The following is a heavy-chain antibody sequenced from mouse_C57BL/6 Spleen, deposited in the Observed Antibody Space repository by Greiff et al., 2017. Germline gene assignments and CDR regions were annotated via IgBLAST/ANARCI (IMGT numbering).Heavy chain of an antibody. J-gene: IGHJ3*01. V-gene: IGHV1-72*01. CDR1: GYTFTSYW. CDR3: ARGGADYSNYEGWFAY. CDR2: IDTNSGGT. D-gene: IGHD2-5*01. Sequence: QVQLQQPGAELVKPGASVKLSCKASGYTFTSYWMHWVKQRPGRGLEWIGRIDTNSGGTKYNEQVKGKATLTVDKPSSTAYMQLSSLTSEDSAVYYCARGGADYSNYEGWFAYWGQGTLVTVSA.